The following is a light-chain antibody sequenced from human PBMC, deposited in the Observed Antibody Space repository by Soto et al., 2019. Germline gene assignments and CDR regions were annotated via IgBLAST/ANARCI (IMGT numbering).Light chain of an antibody. CDR1: QSISNH. CDR3: QQLNSYPRT. Sequence: DIQMTQSPSSLSASVEDRVIITCRASQSISNHLAWYQQKPGKAPKLLSYAASTLQSGVPSRFSGSGSGTEFTLTISSLQPEDFETYYCQQLNSYPRTFGQGTRLEIK. CDR2: AAS. J-gene: IGKJ5*01. V-gene: IGKV1-9*01.